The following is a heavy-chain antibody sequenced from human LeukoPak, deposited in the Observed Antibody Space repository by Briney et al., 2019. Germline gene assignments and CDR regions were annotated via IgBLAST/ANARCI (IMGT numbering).Heavy chain of an antibody. J-gene: IGHJ6*02. CDR3: SRDSLSSCGGDCYSGLDV. CDR2: LSGSCGST. D-gene: IGHD2-21*02. V-gene: IGHV3-23*01. Sequence: GGSLRLSCAASGFTFSSYAMSWVRQASAKGLRWVSALSGSCGSTYYADSVKGRFTISRDNSKNTLYLQMNSLRAEDTAVYYCSRDSLSSCGGDCYSGLDVWGQGTTVTVSS. CDR1: GFTFSSYA.